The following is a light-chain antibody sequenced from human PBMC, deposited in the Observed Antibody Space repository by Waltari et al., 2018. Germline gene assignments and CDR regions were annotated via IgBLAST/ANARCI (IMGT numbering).Light chain of an antibody. J-gene: IGLJ1*01. V-gene: IGLV2-14*01. CDR3: SSYSSSTSLCV. CDR2: EVT. CDR1: SSDTGNFNS. Sequence: QSALTQPASVSGSPGPSITISCTGTSSDTGNFNSVSWYQQHPGKAPKLMIFEVTNRPSGISNRFSGSKSDNTAFLTISGLQAEDEADYYCSSYSSSTSLCVFGTGTKVTVL.